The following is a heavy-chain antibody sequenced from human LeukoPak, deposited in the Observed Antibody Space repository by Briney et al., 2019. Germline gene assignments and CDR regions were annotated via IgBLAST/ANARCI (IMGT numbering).Heavy chain of an antibody. CDR2: IDPSDSYT. J-gene: IGHJ1*01. CDR3: ARRRIAAAGDFQH. CDR1: GYSFTGYW. Sequence: GESLKISCKGSGYSFTGYWITWVRQMPGKGLEWMGRIDPSDSYTNYSPSFQGHVTISADKSISTAYLQWSSLKASDTAMYYCARRRIAAAGDFQHWGQGTLVTVSS. V-gene: IGHV5-10-1*01. D-gene: IGHD6-13*01.